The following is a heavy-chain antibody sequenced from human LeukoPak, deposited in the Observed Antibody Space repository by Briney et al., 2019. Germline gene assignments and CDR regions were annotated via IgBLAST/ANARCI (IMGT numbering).Heavy chain of an antibody. CDR1: GGTFSSYA. CDR2: IIPILGIA. J-gene: IGHJ4*02. Sequence: ASVKVSCKASGGTFSSYAISWVRQAPGQGLEWMGRIIPILGIANYAQKFQGRVTMTRDTSTSTVYMELSSLRSEDTAVYYCAREIGIAAGELDDWGQGTLVTVSS. V-gene: IGHV1-69*04. D-gene: IGHD6-13*01. CDR3: AREIGIAAGELDD.